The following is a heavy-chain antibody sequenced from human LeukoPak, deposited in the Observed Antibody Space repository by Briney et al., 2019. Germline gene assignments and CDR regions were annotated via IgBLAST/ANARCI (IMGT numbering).Heavy chain of an antibody. V-gene: IGHV3-23*01. CDR2: ISGSGDTT. CDR3: AKNSLETMVARL. J-gene: IGHJ4*02. D-gene: IGHD4/OR15-4a*01. Sequence: GGPLRLLRAASGFPLKSHAMIWVRPAPGKGVEGVSAISGSGDTTYYADSVKGRFTISRDNSENTLSLQMNSLRAEDTAVYYCAKNSLETMVARLWGQGTLVIVSS. CDR1: GFPLKSHA.